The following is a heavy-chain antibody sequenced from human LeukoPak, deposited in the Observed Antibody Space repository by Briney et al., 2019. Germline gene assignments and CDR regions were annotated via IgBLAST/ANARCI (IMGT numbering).Heavy chain of an antibody. V-gene: IGHV4-34*01. Sequence: GSLRLSCAASGFTFSSYAMTWVRQAPGKGLEWIGEIYHSGSTNYNPSLKSRVSISFDTSKNQFSLKLTSVTAADTAVYYCGSRRTAMFGVIKGPIDYWGQGTLVTVSS. CDR1: GFTFSSYA. D-gene: IGHD3-3*01. J-gene: IGHJ4*02. CDR2: IYHSGST. CDR3: GSRRTAMFGVIKGPIDY.